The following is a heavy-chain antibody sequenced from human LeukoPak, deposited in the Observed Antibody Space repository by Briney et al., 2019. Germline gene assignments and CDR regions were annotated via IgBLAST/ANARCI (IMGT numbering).Heavy chain of an antibody. CDR1: GFTFSGYG. V-gene: IGHV3-7*01. CDR3: ARANSLGY. D-gene: IGHD2/OR15-2a*01. CDR2: IKQDGSEK. Sequence: GGSLRLSCAASGFTFSGYGMHWVRQAPGKGLEWVANIKQDGSEKYYVDSVKGRFTISRDNAKNSLYLQMNSLRAQDTAVYYCARANSLGYWGQGALVTVSS. J-gene: IGHJ4*02.